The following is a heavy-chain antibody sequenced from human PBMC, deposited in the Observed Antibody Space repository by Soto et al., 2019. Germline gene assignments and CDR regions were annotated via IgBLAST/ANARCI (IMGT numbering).Heavy chain of an antibody. Sequence: GGSLRLSCTASGFTFGDYAMIWFRQAPGKGLEWVGFIKSKAYGGTTEYAASVKGRFTISRDDSKSIAYLQMNSLETEDTAVYYCSRVDVPPVTPFDYWGQGTLVTVSS. CDR3: SRVDVPPVTPFDY. V-gene: IGHV3-49*03. D-gene: IGHD4-17*01. J-gene: IGHJ4*02. CDR1: GFTFGDYA. CDR2: IKSKAYGGTT.